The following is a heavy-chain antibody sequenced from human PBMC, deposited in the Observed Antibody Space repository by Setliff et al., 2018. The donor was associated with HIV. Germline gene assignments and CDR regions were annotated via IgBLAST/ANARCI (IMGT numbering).Heavy chain of an antibody. D-gene: IGHD1-26*01. CDR1: GGSISSYY. CDR3: ALLHPYSGYLGY. V-gene: IGHV4-4*09. CDR2: TYTSGST. Sequence: PSETLSLTCTVSGGSISSYYWSWIRQSPGKGLEWIGYTYTSGSTNYNHNPSLKSRVTISVDTSKSRFSLKLSSVTAADTAIYYCALLHPYSGYLGYWGQGTLVTVSS. J-gene: IGHJ4*02.